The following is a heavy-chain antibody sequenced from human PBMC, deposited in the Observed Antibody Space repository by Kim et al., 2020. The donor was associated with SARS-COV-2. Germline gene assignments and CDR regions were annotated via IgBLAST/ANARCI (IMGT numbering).Heavy chain of an antibody. V-gene: IGHV3-53*01. J-gene: IGHJ6*03. CDR3: ARGKPWDYGDYGHKAYYMDV. D-gene: IGHD4-17*01. Sequence: RFTISRHNSKNTLYLQMNSLRAEDTAVYYCARGKPWDYGDYGHKAYYMDVWGKGTTVTVSS.